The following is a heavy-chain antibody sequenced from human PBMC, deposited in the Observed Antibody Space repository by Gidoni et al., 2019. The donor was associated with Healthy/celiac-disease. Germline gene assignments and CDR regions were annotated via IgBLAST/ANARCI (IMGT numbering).Heavy chain of an antibody. J-gene: IGHJ4*02. V-gene: IGHV3-21*01. CDR3: ARDPGCSGGSCYSVY. CDR2: ISSSSSYR. CDR1: GFTFSSYS. D-gene: IGHD2-15*01. Sequence: EVQLVESGGGLVKPGGSLRLSCAASGFTFSSYSMNWVRQAPGKGLEWVSSISSSSSYRYYADSVKGRFTISRDNAKNSLYLQMNSLRAEDTAVYYCARDPGCSGGSCYSVYWGQGTLVTVSS.